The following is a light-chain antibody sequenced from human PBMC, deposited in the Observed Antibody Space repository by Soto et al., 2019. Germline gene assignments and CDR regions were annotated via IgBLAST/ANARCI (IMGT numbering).Light chain of an antibody. CDR3: SSYAGSNHYV. CDR2: EVS. CDR1: SSDVGGYNY. V-gene: IGLV2-8*01. Sequence: QSALTQPPSASGSPGQSVTISCTGTSSDVGGYNYVSWYQQHPGKAPKLMIYEVSKRPSGVPDRFSGSKSGNTASLTVSGLQSEDEADYYCSSYAGSNHYVFGTRTKETVL. J-gene: IGLJ1*01.